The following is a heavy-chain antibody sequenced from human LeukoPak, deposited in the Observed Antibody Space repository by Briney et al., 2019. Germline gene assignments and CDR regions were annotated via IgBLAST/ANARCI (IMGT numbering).Heavy chain of an antibody. J-gene: IGHJ4*02. CDR2: ISGSGGST. D-gene: IGHD3-3*01. CDR1: GFTFSSYA. Sequence: QPGGSLRLSCAASGFTFSSYAMSWVRQAPGKGLEWVSAISGSGGSTYYADSVKGRFTISRDNSKNTLYLQMNSLRAEDTAVYYCAKDLRYYDFWSGLADYWGQGTLVTVSS. V-gene: IGHV3-23*01. CDR3: AKDLRYYDFWSGLADY.